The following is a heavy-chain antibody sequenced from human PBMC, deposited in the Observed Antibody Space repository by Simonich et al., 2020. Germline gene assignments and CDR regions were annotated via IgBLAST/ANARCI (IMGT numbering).Heavy chain of an antibody. D-gene: IGHD1-1*01. CDR2: INHSGRT. J-gene: IGHJ3*02. V-gene: IGHV4-34*01. CDR3: ARGKGWKNAFDI. Sequence: QVQLQQWGAGLLKPSETLSLTCAVYGGSFSGYYWSWIRTPPGKGLEWIGEINHSGRTNCNPSLKSRVTRSVDTSKNQFSLKLSSVTAADTAVYYCARGKGWKNAFDIWGQGTMVTVSS. CDR1: GGSFSGYY.